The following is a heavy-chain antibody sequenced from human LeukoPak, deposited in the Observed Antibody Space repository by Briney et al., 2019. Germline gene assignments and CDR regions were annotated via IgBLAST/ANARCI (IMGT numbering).Heavy chain of an antibody. CDR1: GFTFSNSW. CDR3: ARGTRRVGDYFDS. D-gene: IGHD2-2*01. V-gene: IGHV3-33*08. J-gene: IGHJ4*02. CDR2: IWYDGSVT. Sequence: GGSLRLSCAASGFTFSNSWMHWVRQAPGKGLEWVAVIWYDGSVTYYADSVKGRFTISRDNSMNTLYLQMNSLRAEDTALYYCARGTRRVGDYFDSWGQGTLVTVSS.